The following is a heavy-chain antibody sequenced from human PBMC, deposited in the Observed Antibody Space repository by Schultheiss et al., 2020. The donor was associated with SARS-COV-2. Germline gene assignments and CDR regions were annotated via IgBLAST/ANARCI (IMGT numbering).Heavy chain of an antibody. CDR2: IWYDGSNK. D-gene: IGHD3-10*01. CDR1: GFTFSSYG. Sequence: GGSLRLSCAASGFTFSSYGMHWVRQAPGKGLEWVAVIWYDGSNKYYADSVKGRFTISRDNSKNTLYLQMNSLRAEDTAVYYCARETKGGTMVRGVIPYYYYYYMDVWGKGTTVTVSS. J-gene: IGHJ6*03. CDR3: ARETKGGTMVRGVIPYYYYYYMDV. V-gene: IGHV3-33*01.